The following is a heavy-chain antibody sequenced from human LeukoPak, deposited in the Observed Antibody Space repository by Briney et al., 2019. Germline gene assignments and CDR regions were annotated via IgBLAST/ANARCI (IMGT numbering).Heavy chain of an antibody. J-gene: IGHJ4*02. Sequence: SETLSLTCAVYGGSFSGYYWSWIRQPPGKGLEWIGEINHSGSTNYNPSLKSRVTISVDTSKNQFSLKLSSVTAADTAVYYCARVPYGDYWSSDYWGQGTLVTVSS. V-gene: IGHV4-34*01. CDR3: ARVPYGDYWSSDY. CDR1: GGSFSGYY. D-gene: IGHD4-17*01. CDR2: INHSGST.